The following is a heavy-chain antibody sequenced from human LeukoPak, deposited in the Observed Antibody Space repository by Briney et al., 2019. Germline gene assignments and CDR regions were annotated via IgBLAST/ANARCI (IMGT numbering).Heavy chain of an antibody. CDR3: ALTGPAALYFQH. CDR2: ISGSGGST. V-gene: IGHV3-23*01. J-gene: IGHJ1*01. CDR1: GFTFSSYA. Sequence: GGSLRLSCAASGFTFSSYAMSWVRQAPGKGLEWVSAISGSGGSTYYADSVKGRFTISRDNSKNTLYLRMNSLRAEDTAVYYCALTGPAALYFQHWGQGTLVTVSS. D-gene: IGHD2-2*01.